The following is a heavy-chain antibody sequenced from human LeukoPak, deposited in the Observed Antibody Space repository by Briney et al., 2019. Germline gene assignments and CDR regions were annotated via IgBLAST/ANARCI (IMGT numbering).Heavy chain of an antibody. V-gene: IGHV3-30*02. CDR2: IRYDGGNK. J-gene: IGHJ3*02. CDR3: EADAVTGTTTGDAFDI. D-gene: IGHD1-7*01. CDR1: GFTFSSYG. Sequence: PGGSLRLSCAASGFTFSSYGMRWVRQAPGKGLEWVAFIRYDGGNKYYADSVKGRFTISRDNSKNPLYLQMNSLRAENTAVYYCEADAVTGTTTGDAFDIWGQGTMVTVSS.